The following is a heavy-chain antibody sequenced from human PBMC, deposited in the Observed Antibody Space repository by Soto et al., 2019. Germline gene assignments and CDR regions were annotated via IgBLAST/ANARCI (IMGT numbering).Heavy chain of an antibody. V-gene: IGHV1-3*01. J-gene: IGHJ4*02. CDR3: ARGRCSGGSCPFDY. CDR2: INAGNGNT. CDR1: GYTFTSYA. Sequence: QVQLVQSGAEVKKPGASVKVSCKASGYTFTSYAMHWVRQATGQRLEWMGWINAGNGNTKYSQKFQGRVTITRDTSASTAYMELSSLISEDTAVYYCARGRCSGGSCPFDYWGQGTLVTVSS. D-gene: IGHD2-15*01.